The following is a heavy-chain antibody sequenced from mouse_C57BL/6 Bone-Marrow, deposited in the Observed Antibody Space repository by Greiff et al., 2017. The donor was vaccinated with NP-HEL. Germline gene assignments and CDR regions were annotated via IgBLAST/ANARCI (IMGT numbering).Heavy chain of an antibody. D-gene: IGHD1-1*01. J-gene: IGHJ2*01. V-gene: IGHV14-4*01. CDR1: GFNIKDDY. Sequence: EVQLQQSGAELVRPGASVKLSCTASGFNIKDDYMHWVKQRPEQGLEWIGWIDPENGDTEYASKFQGKATITADTSSNTAYLQLSSLTSEDTAVYYCKGGSYFDYWGQGTTLTVSS. CDR2: IDPENGDT. CDR3: KGGSYFDY.